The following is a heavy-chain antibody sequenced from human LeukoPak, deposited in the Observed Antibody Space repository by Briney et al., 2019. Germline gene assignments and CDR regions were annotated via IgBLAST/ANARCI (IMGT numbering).Heavy chain of an antibody. V-gene: IGHV4-34*01. Sequence: ASETLSLTCAVYGGSFSGYYWSWIRQPPGKGLEWIGEINHSGSTNYNPSLKSRVTISVDTSKNQFSLKLSSVTAADTAVYYCARLVRSRIAARLDPFDYWGQGTLVTVSS. CDR1: GGSFSGYY. CDR2: INHSGST. D-gene: IGHD6-6*01. CDR3: ARLVRSRIAARLDPFDY. J-gene: IGHJ4*02.